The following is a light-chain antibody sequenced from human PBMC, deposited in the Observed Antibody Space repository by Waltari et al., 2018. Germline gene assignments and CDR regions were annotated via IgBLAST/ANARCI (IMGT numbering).Light chain of an antibody. V-gene: IGKV3-15*01. CDR3: QQYNNWPPLT. Sequence: EILMTQSPGTLSVSPGERATLSCRASQSVSSDLAWYQQKPAQAPRLLIYEASTRATGIPDRLSGRGSATEFTITISSLQPEDVGLYYCQQYNNWPPLTFGGGTKVEIK. CDR2: EAS. CDR1: QSVSSD. J-gene: IGKJ4*01.